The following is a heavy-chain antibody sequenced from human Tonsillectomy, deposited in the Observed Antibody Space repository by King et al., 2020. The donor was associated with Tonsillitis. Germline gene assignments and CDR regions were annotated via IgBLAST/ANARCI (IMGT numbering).Heavy chain of an antibody. V-gene: IGHV3-23*04. J-gene: IGHJ4*02. D-gene: IGHD2-2*01. CDR2: ISGSGRAT. CDR3: TKREGAIVGVPTSRFSFSAVNL. Sequence: VQLVESGGGLVQPGGSLRLSCAASGFTFSTYAMSWVRQAPGKGLEWVSSISGSGRATDYAASVKGLFTITRDNSNKTLYLQMNSLRADDTAIYYCTKREGAIVGVPTSRFSFSAVNLWGQGALVTVSS. CDR1: GFTFSTYA.